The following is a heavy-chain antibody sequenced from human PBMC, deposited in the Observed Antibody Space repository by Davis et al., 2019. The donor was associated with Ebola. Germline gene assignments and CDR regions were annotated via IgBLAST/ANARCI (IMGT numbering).Heavy chain of an antibody. V-gene: IGHV3-48*04. CDR3: ARARGTAMASYYFDY. Sequence: GESLKISCAASGFTFSSYWMSWVRQAPGKGLEWVSYISSSGSTIYYADSVKGRFTISRDNAKNSLYLQMNSLRAEDTAVYYCARARGTAMASYYFDYWGQGTLVSVS. D-gene: IGHD5-18*01. CDR1: GFTFSSYW. J-gene: IGHJ4*02. CDR2: ISSSGSTI.